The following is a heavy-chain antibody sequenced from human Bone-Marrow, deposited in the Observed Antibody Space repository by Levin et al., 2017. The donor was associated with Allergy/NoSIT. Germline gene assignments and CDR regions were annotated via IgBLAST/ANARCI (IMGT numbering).Heavy chain of an antibody. D-gene: IGHD3-16*02. CDR2: IIPIFGTA. Sequence: PAASVKVSCKASGGTFSSYAISWVRQAPGQGLEWMGGIIPIFGTANYAQKFQGRVTITADESTSTAYMELSSLRSEDTAVYYCAREFISSVYNYFDYWGQGTLVTVSS. CDR1: GGTFSSYA. J-gene: IGHJ4*02. CDR3: AREFISSVYNYFDY. V-gene: IGHV1-69*13.